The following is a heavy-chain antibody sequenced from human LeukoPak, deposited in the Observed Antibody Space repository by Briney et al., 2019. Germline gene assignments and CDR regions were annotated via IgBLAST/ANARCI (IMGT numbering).Heavy chain of an antibody. D-gene: IGHD2-15*01. V-gene: IGHV4-31*03. J-gene: IGHJ6*03. Sequence: SETLSLTCTVSGGSISSGGYYWSWIRQHPGKGLEWIGYIYYSGSTYYNPSLKSRVTISVDTSKNQFSLKLSSVTAADTAVYYCASAYCCGGSCCYYYYYMDVWGKGTTVTVSS. CDR3: ASAYCCGGSCCYYYYYMDV. CDR1: GGSISSGGYY. CDR2: IYYSGST.